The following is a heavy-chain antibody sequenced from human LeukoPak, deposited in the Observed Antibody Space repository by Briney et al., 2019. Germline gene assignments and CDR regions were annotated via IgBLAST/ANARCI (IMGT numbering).Heavy chain of an antibody. J-gene: IGHJ3*02. D-gene: IGHD2-2*01. Sequence: PSETLSLTCTVSGGSISSYYWSWIRQPPGKGLEWIGYIYYSGSTDYNPSLKCRVTISVDTSKNQFSLKLSSVTAADTAVYYCARSQYRADAFDIWGQGTMVTVSS. V-gene: IGHV4-59*01. CDR1: GGSISSYY. CDR3: ARSQYRADAFDI. CDR2: IYYSGST.